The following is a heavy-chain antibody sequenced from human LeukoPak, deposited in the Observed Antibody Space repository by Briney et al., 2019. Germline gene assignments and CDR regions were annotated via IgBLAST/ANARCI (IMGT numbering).Heavy chain of an antibody. J-gene: IGHJ4*02. CDR3: ARGTYGDPYYFDY. Sequence: SETLPLTCTVSGGSISSYYWSWIRQPPGKGLEWIGYIYYSGSTNYNPSLKSRVTISVDTSKNQFSLKLSSVTAADTAVYYCARGTYGDPYYFDYWGQGTLVTVSS. CDR1: GGSISSYY. D-gene: IGHD4-17*01. CDR2: IYYSGST. V-gene: IGHV4-59*01.